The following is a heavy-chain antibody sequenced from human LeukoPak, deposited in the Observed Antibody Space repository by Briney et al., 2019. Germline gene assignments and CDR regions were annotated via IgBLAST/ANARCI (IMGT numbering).Heavy chain of an antibody. Sequence: PSETLSLTGTVSDGSISSSSCYWGWIRQPPGKGLEWIGSIHYSGSTYYNPSLKSRVTMSVDTSKNQFSLKLSSGTAADTAVYYCARHPHYDFWSGYSYYFDYWSLGTLVTVSS. CDR2: IHYSGST. J-gene: IGHJ4*02. CDR3: ARHPHYDFWSGYSYYFDY. CDR1: DGSISSSSCY. D-gene: IGHD3-3*01. V-gene: IGHV4-39*01.